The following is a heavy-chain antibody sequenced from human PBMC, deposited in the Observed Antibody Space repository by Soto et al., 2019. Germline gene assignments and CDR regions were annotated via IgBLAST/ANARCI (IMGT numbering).Heavy chain of an antibody. CDR1: GYTFTNYD. D-gene: IGHD1-1*01. J-gene: IGHJ4*02. Sequence: QVQLVQSGAEVKQPGASVKVSCRTSGYTFTNYDISWVRQATGQGLEWMGWMNPDSANTGYAQKFQGRVTMTRDTSINTAYMELNSLTSEDTAVYYCARAIRNALLSDYWGQGTLVTVSS. CDR2: MNPDSANT. V-gene: IGHV1-8*01. CDR3: ARAIRNALLSDY.